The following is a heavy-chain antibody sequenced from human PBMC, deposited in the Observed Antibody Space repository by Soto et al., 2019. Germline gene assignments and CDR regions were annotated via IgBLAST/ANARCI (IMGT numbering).Heavy chain of an antibody. Sequence: QVQLQESGPGLVKPSETLSLTCTVSSGSFRTYYWSWIRQPPGKGLEWIGYIYYSGSTDYNPSLKSRVTISLDTSKNQFSLNLTSVTAADTAVYYCARGSYFYFFDSWGQGSLVAVSP. V-gene: IGHV4-59*01. CDR3: ARGSYFYFFDS. J-gene: IGHJ5*01. CDR1: SGSFRTYY. CDR2: IYYSGST. D-gene: IGHD3-10*01.